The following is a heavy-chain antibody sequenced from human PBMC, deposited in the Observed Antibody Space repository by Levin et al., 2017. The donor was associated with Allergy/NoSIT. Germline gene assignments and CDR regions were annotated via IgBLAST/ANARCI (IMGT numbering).Heavy chain of an antibody. J-gene: IGHJ5*02. CDR2: IYYSGST. V-gene: IGHV4-39*01. Sequence: ASETLSLTCTVSGGSISSSSYYWGWIRQPPGKGLEWIGSIYYSGSTYYNPSLKSRVTISVDTSKNQFSLKLSSVTAADTAVYYCARHHYHRDFWSGYSTKNWFDPWGQGTLVTVSS. CDR1: GGSISSSSYY. D-gene: IGHD3-3*01. CDR3: ARHHYHRDFWSGYSTKNWFDP.